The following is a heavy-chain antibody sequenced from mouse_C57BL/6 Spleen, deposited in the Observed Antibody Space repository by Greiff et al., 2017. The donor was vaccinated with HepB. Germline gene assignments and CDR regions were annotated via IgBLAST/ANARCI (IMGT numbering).Heavy chain of an antibody. D-gene: IGHD1-1*01. V-gene: IGHV1-18*01. CDR1: GYTFTDYN. Sequence: SGPELVKPGASVKIPCKASGYTFTDYNMDWVKQSHGKSLEWIGDINPNNGGTIYNQKFKGKATLTVDKSSSTAYMELRSLTSEDTAVYYCARYYYGSSYGYFDVWGTGTTVTVSS. J-gene: IGHJ1*03. CDR2: INPNNGGT. CDR3: ARYYYGSSYGYFDV.